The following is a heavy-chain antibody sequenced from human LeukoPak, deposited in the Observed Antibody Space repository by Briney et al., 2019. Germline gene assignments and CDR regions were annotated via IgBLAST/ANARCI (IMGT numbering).Heavy chain of an antibody. CDR3: ARDSSGRDVFDY. J-gene: IGHJ4*02. CDR2: INHSGST. Sequence: NPSETLSLTCAVYGGSFSGYYWSWIRQPPGKGLEWIGEINHSGSTNYNPSLKSRVTISVDTSKNQFSLKLSSVTAADTAVYYCARDSSGRDVFDYWGQGTLVTVSS. CDR1: GGSFSGYY. V-gene: IGHV4-34*01. D-gene: IGHD6-19*01.